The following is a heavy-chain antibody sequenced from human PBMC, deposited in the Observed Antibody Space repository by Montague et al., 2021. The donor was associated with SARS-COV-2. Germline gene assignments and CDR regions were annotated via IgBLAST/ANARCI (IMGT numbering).Heavy chain of an antibody. V-gene: IGHV3-43*01. CDR2: ISWDGTTT. D-gene: IGHD6-13*01. Sequence: PLRLSCAASGFKFDDYTMHWVRQVPGKGLQWVSLISWDGTTTHYAESVEGRFTISRDNSISSLYLQMSSLRNDDTGLYYCAQGIGDSRSFLEFWGQGTLLTVSS. CDR1: GFKFDDYT. CDR3: AQGIGDSRSFLEF. J-gene: IGHJ4*02.